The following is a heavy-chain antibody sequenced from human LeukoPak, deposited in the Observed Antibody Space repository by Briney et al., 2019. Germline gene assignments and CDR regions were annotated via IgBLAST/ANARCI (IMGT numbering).Heavy chain of an antibody. CDR1: GYSLTSYW. Sequence: GESLKISCKGSGYSLTSYWIGWVRQMPGKGLEGMVMIYPGDSDTRYSPSFQGQVTISADKSIRTAYLQWSSLKASDTAMYYCASTSIYSGHGDYFDYWGQGTLVTVSS. V-gene: IGHV5-51*01. J-gene: IGHJ4*02. D-gene: IGHD5-12*01. CDR2: IYPGDSDT. CDR3: ASTSIYSGHGDYFDY.